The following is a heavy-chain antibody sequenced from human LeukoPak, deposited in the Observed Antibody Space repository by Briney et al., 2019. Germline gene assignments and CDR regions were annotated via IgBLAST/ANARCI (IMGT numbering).Heavy chain of an antibody. CDR1: GYTFTSYD. V-gene: IGHV1-8*01. CDR2: MNPNSGNT. CDR3: ARGLRMRQQWLVGY. D-gene: IGHD6-19*01. J-gene: IGHJ4*02. Sequence: ASVKVSCKASGYTFTSYDINWVRQATGQGLEWMGWMNPNSGNTGYAQKFQGRVTMTRNTSISTAYMELSSLRSEDTAVYYCARGLRMRQQWLVGYWGQGTLVTASS.